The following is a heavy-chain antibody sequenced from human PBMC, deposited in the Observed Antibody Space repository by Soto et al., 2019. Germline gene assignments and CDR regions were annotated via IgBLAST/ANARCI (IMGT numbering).Heavy chain of an antibody. CDR3: AREQTLKSGYSSVYYFDY. CDR1: GGSISSYY. D-gene: IGHD6-19*01. V-gene: IGHV4-59*01. J-gene: IGHJ4*02. Sequence: SETLSLTCTVSGGSISSYYWSWIRQPPGKGLEWIGYIYYSGSTNYNPSLKSRVTISVDTSKNQFSLKLSSVTAADTAVYYCAREQTLKSGYSSVYYFDYWGQGTLVTVSS. CDR2: IYYSGST.